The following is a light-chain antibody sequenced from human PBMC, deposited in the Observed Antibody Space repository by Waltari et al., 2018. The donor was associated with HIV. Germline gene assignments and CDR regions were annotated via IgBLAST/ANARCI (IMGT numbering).Light chain of an antibody. Sequence: QSALTQPASVSGSPGQSITISCTGTDTDVGTYNYVSWFQHHPGKAPKLIISEVSNRPSGVSHRFSGSKSGNTASLIISELQAEDEASYYCTSYTTTNTWVFGGGTNLTVL. V-gene: IGLV2-14*01. CDR3: TSYTTTNTWV. J-gene: IGLJ3*02. CDR2: EVS. CDR1: DTDVGTYNY.